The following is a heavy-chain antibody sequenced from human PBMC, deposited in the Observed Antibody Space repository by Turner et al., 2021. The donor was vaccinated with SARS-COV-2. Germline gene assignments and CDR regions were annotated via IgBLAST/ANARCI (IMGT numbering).Heavy chain of an antibody. Sequence: QLQPQESGPGLVQPSESLSLTCTVPGCTIGSSSYYWGWIRQPPGRGLEWIGRIYYSGSTDYNPSLKSRVTISVDTSKNQFSLKLSSVTAADTAVYYCAGEVVVLTTTHYGMDVWGQGTTVTVSS. CDR1: GCTIGSSSYY. CDR2: IYYSGST. D-gene: IGHD1-26*01. V-gene: IGHV4-39*01. J-gene: IGHJ6*02. CDR3: AGEVVVLTTTHYGMDV.